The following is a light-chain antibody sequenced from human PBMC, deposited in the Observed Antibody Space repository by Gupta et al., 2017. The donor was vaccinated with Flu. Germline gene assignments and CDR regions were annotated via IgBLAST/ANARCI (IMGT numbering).Light chain of an antibody. CDR1: NIGTKS. V-gene: IGLV3-21*02. CDR2: DDT. CDR3: QVWDSSSSHPVV. Sequence: SYVLSQPPAVSVAPGQTARITCGGNNIGTKSVHWYQQRPGQAPVLVVYDDTDRPSGIPARFSGSNSGNTATLTIVRVEAGDEAGYYCQVWDSSSSHPVVFGGGTNLAVL. J-gene: IGLJ2*01.